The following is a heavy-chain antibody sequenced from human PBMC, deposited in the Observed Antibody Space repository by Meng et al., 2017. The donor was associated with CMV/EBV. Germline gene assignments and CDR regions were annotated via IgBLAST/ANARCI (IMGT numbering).Heavy chain of an antibody. Sequence: GESLKISCAASRFTFSSYSMNWVRQAPGKGLEWVSSISSSSSYIYYADSVKGRFTISRDNAKNSLYLQMNSLRAEDTAVYYCARVKCSSTSCYIRDYYYGMDVWGQGTTVTVSS. J-gene: IGHJ6*02. CDR3: ARVKCSSTSCYIRDYYYGMDV. CDR2: ISSSSSYI. D-gene: IGHD2-2*02. CDR1: RFTFSSYS. V-gene: IGHV3-21*01.